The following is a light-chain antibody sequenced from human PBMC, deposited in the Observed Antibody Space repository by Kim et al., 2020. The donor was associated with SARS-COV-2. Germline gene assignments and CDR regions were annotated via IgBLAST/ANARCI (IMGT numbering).Light chain of an antibody. CDR3: QQYGSSPPYT. Sequence: SPGERPTLSCRAGQSVSSSYLAWYQQKPGQAPRLLIYGASSRATGIPDRFSGSGSGTDFTLTISRLEPEDFAVYYCQQYGSSPPYTFGQGTKLEI. CDR2: GAS. CDR1: QSVSSSY. V-gene: IGKV3-20*01. J-gene: IGKJ2*01.